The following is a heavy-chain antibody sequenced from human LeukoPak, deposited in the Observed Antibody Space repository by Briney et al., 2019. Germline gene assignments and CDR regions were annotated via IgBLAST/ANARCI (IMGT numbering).Heavy chain of an antibody. CDR3: ASGTQKPPRGYSGYDFAHPRGSARYNWFDP. J-gene: IGHJ5*02. CDR2: INPNSGGT. V-gene: IGHV1-2*02. CDR1: GYTFTGYY. Sequence: GASVKVSCKASGYTFTGYYMHWVRQAPGQGLEWMGWINPNSGGTNYAQKFQGRVTMTRDTSISTAYMELSRLRSDDTAVYYCASGTQKPPRGYSGYDFAHPRGSARYNWFDPWGQGTLVTVSS. D-gene: IGHD5-12*01.